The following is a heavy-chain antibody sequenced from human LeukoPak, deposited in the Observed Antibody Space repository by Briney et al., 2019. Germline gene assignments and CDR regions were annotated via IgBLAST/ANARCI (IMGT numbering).Heavy chain of an antibody. CDR1: GGSISSYY. V-gene: IGHV4-4*07. D-gene: IGHD4-17*01. CDR2: IYTSGST. J-gene: IGHJ6*02. CDR3: ARVTVTHSYYYGMDV. Sequence: PSETLSLTCTVSGGSISSYYWSWIRQPAGKGLEWIGRIYTSGSTNYNPSLKSRVTMSVDTSKNQFSLKLSSVTAADTAVYYCARVTVTHSYYYGMDVWGQGTTVTVSS.